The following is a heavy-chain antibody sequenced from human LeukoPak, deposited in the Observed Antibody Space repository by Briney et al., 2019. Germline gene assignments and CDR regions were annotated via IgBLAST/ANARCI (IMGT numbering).Heavy chain of an antibody. D-gene: IGHD2-21*02. CDR3: ARGTVGGDRYN. CDR2: ISYDGSNK. V-gene: IGHV3-30-3*01. Sequence: PGRSLRLSCAASGFTFSSYAMHWVRQAPGKGLEWVAVISYDGSNKYYADSVKGRFTISRDNSKNTLYLQMNSLRAEDTAVYYCARGTVGGDRYNWGQGTLVTVSS. CDR1: GFTFSSYA. J-gene: IGHJ4*02.